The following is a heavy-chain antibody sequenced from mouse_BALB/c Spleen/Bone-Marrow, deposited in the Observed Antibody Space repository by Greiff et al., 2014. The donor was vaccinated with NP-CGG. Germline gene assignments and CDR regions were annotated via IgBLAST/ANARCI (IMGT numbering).Heavy chain of an antibody. CDR1: GFNIKDFY. V-gene: IGHV14-4*02. D-gene: IGHD2-4*01. CDR2: IDPENGDT. J-gene: IGHJ2*01. Sequence: VQLQQSGAELVRSGASVKLSCTASGFNIKDFYIYWVKQRPAQGLEWIGWIDPENGDTDYDPKFQGKATMTADTSSNTAYLQLSSLASEDTAVYYCNALYYDSDFDYWGQGTTLTVS. CDR3: NALYYDSDFDY.